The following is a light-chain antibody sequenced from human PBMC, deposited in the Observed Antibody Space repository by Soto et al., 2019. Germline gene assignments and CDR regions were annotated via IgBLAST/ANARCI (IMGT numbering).Light chain of an antibody. V-gene: IGLV1-44*01. CDR3: AVWDDSLSGMV. J-gene: IGLJ2*01. CDR1: SSNIGINA. Sequence: QSVLTQPPSASGTPGQRVTISCSGSSSNIGINAVNWYQQLPGTAPKLLMYDNNQRPSGVPDRFSGSKSGTSASLAISGLQSEDEADYYCAVWDDSLSGMVFGGGTKLTVL. CDR2: DNN.